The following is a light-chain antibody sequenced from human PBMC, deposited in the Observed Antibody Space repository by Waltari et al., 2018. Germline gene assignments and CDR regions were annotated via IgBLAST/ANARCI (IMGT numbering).Light chain of an antibody. Sequence: DIVMTQTPLSLPVTLGEPASISCRSSQSLLDSEDGNTYLEWYLQKPGQSPQLLIYEVSNRASGVPDRFSGSGSDTDFTLKISRVEAEDVGVYYCMQALEFPWTFGQGTKMEIK. CDR3: MQALEFPWT. CDR1: QSLLDSEDGNTY. CDR2: EVS. V-gene: IGKV2-40*01. J-gene: IGKJ1*01.